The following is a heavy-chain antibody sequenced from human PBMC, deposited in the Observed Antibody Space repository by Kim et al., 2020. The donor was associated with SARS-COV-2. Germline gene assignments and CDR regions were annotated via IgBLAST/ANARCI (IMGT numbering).Heavy chain of an antibody. CDR2: INSDGSST. J-gene: IGHJ2*01. CDR3: AREVVVESWYFDL. CDR1: GFAFSSYW. D-gene: IGHD2-15*01. V-gene: IGHV3-74*01. Sequence: GGSLRLSCAASGFAFSSYWMHWVRQAPGKGLVWISRINSDGSSTSYADSVKGRFTISRDNAKNTLYLQMNSLRAEDTAVYYCAREVVVESWYFDLWGRGTLVTVSS.